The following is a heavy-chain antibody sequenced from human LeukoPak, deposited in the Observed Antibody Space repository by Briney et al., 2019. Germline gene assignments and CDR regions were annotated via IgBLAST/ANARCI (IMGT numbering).Heavy chain of an antibody. Sequence: VGSLRLSCAASGFTFSIYAMSSVPQAPGKGLWWVSGISGSVGRTYYADSVKGRFTISRDNSKNTLYLQMNSLRVEDTAVYYCAKDKLGGDIVVVPAAPTLDYWGQGTLVTASS. V-gene: IGHV3-23*01. CDR1: GFTFSIYA. CDR2: ISGSVGRT. CDR3: AKDKLGGDIVVVPAAPTLDY. D-gene: IGHD2-2*01. J-gene: IGHJ4*02.